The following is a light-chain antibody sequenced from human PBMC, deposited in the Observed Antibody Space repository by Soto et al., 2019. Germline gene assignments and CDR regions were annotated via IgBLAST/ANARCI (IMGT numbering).Light chain of an antibody. J-gene: IGKJ1*01. CDR2: GAS. V-gene: IGKV3-15*01. Sequence: EILITQSPATLSVSPGERATLSCRASQSVSSNLAWYQQKPGQAPRILIYGASTRDTGIPARFSGSGSGTECTLTISRLQSEDFAVYYCQQYNNSPRTFGQGTKVDIK. CDR1: QSVSSN. CDR3: QQYNNSPRT.